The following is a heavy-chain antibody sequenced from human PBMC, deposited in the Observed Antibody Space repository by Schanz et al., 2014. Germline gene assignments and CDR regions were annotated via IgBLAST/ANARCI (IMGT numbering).Heavy chain of an antibody. CDR2: ISPYTGNT. CDR1: GYTFSDYG. CDR3: ARTIAYGGSSGYFDY. J-gene: IGHJ4*02. D-gene: IGHD4-17*01. V-gene: IGHV1-18*01. Sequence: QVQLVQSWAEVKGPGASVKVSCKTSGYTFSDYGITWVRQAPGQGLEWVGWISPYTGNTHYFDKMEGRVTMTTDTSTSTAYMELNSLRSEDTAVYYCARTIAYGGSSGYFDYWGQGTLVTVSS.